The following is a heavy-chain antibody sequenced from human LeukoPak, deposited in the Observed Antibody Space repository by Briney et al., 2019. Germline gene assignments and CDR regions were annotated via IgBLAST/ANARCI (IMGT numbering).Heavy chain of an antibody. CDR1: GFTFGDYA. Sequence: GGSLRLSCTASGFTFGDYAMSWFRQAPGKGLEWVGLIRSKAYSGTTEYAASVKGRFTISRDDSKSIAYLQMNSLKPEHTAVYYCTRSPTLGYCSGSSCPSDYWGQGTLVTVSS. D-gene: IGHD2-15*01. CDR3: TRSPTLGYCSGSSCPSDY. CDR2: IRSKAYSGTT. J-gene: IGHJ4*02. V-gene: IGHV3-49*03.